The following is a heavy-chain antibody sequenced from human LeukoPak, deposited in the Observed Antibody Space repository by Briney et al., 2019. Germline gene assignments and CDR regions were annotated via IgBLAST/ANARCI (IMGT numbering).Heavy chain of an antibody. Sequence: PGGSLRLSCAASGFTFDDYAMSWVRQAPGKGLEWVSGINWSGGSTGYADSVKGRFTISRDNAKNSLSLQMNSLRAEDTALYHCARGKSSSTGAQPDYWGQGTLVTVPS. V-gene: IGHV3-20*01. CDR3: ARGKSSSTGAQPDY. D-gene: IGHD2-2*01. J-gene: IGHJ4*02. CDR2: INWSGGST. CDR1: GFTFDDYA.